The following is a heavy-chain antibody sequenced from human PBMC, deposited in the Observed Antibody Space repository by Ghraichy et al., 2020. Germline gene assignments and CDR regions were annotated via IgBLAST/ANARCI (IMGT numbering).Heavy chain of an antibody. J-gene: IGHJ6*02. V-gene: IGHV3-30*18. CDR1: GFTFSSYG. Sequence: GGSLRLSCAASGFTFSSYGMHWVRQAPGKGLEWVAVISYDGSNKYYADSVKGGFTISRDNSKNTLYLQMNSLRAEDTAVYYCAKDRGYDCSGGSCYGGGYYYYYYGMDVWGQGTTVTVSS. CDR2: ISYDGSNK. D-gene: IGHD2-15*01. CDR3: AKDRGYDCSGGSCYGGGYYYYYYGMDV.